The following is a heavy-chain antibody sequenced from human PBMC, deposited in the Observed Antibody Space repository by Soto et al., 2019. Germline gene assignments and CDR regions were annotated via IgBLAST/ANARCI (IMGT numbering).Heavy chain of an antibody. D-gene: IGHD5-18*01. CDR1: GFTFSSYG. CDR2: IWYDGSNK. J-gene: IGHJ3*02. CDR3: ARVDTAREAFDI. Sequence: GGSLRLSCAASGFTFSSYGMHWVRQAPGKGLEWVAVIWYDGSNKYYADSVKGRFTISRDNSKNTLYPQMNSLRAEDTAVYYCARVDTAREAFDIWGRGTMVTVSS. V-gene: IGHV3-33*01.